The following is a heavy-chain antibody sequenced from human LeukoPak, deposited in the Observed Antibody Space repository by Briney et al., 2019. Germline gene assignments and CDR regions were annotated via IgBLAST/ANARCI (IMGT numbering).Heavy chain of an antibody. Sequence: PSQTLSLTSTVSGRSISIISAYWGWIRQPPGKGLEWIGSIYYSGSTYYNPSVKSRFTISQHTSQTQFSLKLNSVTAADTAVYYCARAGYDFWSDEVGYYYMDVWGKGTTVTVSS. V-gene: IGHV4-39*02. D-gene: IGHD3-3*01. J-gene: IGHJ6*03. CDR1: GRSISIISAY. CDR2: IYYSGST. CDR3: ARAGYDFWSDEVGYYYMDV.